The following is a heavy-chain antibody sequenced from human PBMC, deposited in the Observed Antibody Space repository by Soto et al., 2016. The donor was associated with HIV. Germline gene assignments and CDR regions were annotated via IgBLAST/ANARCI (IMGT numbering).Heavy chain of an antibody. Sequence: VQLVESGGGLVKPGGSLRLSCAASGFTFRDYYVSWVRQAPGKGLEWISYISSSSTYTNYADSVKGRFTISRDNAKNSLYLQMNSLRAEDTAVYYCARDRAVRGLIRYFQHWARAPGHRLL. CDR3: ARDRAVRGLIRYFQH. CDR2: ISSSSTYT. D-gene: IGHD3-10*01. V-gene: IGHV3-11*05. CDR1: GFTFRDYY. J-gene: IGHJ1*01.